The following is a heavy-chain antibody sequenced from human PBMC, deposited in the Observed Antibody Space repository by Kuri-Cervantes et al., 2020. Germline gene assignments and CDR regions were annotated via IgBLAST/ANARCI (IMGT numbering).Heavy chain of an antibody. V-gene: IGHV3-48*01. Sequence: GGSLRLSCAASGFTFSSYSMNWVRQAPGKGLEWVSYISSSSSTIYYADSVKGRFTISRDNAKNSLYLQMNSLRAEDTAVYYCARAVRITGYSSSSPYYYGMDVWGQGTTVTVSS. CDR1: GFTFSSYS. D-gene: IGHD6-13*01. CDR2: ISSSSSTI. CDR3: ARAVRITGYSSSSPYYYGMDV. J-gene: IGHJ6*02.